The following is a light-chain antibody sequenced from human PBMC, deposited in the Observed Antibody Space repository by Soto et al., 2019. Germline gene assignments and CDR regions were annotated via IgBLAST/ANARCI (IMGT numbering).Light chain of an antibody. CDR2: YDS. CDR1: NIGSKS. CDR3: QVWDSSRDLVV. V-gene: IGLV3-21*02. Sequence: SYELTQPPSVSVAPGQTAGISCGGNNIGSKSVHWYQQKPGQAPVLVVSYDSERPSGIPERFSGSNSANTATLTISRVEAGDEADYYCQVWDSSRDLVVFGGGTKLNVL. J-gene: IGLJ2*01.